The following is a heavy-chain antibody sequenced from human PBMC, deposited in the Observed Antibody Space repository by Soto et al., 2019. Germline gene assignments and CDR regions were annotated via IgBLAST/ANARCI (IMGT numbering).Heavy chain of an antibody. Sequence: QVQLQESGPGLVKPSQTLSLTCTVSGGSISSGGYYWGWIRHHPGKGLEWIGYIYYTGTTYNSPSLGVSVTISVYTSKNQFSLKLNSVTAADAALYYFVSALHYGLLDNWGQGTLVTVSS. V-gene: IGHV4-31*03. CDR1: GGSISSGGYY. D-gene: IGHD3-10*01. J-gene: IGHJ4*02. CDR2: IYYTGTT. CDR3: VSALHYGLLDN.